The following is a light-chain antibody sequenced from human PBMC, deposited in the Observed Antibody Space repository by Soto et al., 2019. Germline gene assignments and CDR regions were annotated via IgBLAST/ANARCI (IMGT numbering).Light chain of an antibody. CDR3: QKYNSVPIT. CDR1: QDITIY. CDR2: AAS. Sequence: DIQMTQSPSSLSASVGDRVTITCRASQDITIYLAWYQQKPGKVPKLLIFAASTLQSGVPSRFSGSGSGTDFTLTISSLQPEDVATYYCQKYNSVPITFGQGTRLEIK. J-gene: IGKJ5*01. V-gene: IGKV1-27*01.